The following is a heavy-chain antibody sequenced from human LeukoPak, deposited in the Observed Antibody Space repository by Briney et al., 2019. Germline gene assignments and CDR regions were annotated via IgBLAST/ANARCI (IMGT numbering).Heavy chain of an antibody. CDR1: GFSLRASGVG. CDR2: IDWDDDK. Sequence: SGPTLVNPTQTLTLTCTCSGFSLRASGVGVGWIRQPPGEGLEWLALIDWDDDKRYSPSLKSRLTITTDTSKNQVVLTMTNMDPVDTATYYCAHTNIAAAGVSFDYWGQRTLVTVSS. CDR3: AHTNIAAAGVSFDY. J-gene: IGHJ4*02. V-gene: IGHV2-5*02. D-gene: IGHD6-13*01.